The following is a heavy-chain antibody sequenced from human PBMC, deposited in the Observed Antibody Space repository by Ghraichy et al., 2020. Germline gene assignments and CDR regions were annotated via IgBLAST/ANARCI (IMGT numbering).Heavy chain of an antibody. CDR2: INHSGST. J-gene: IGHJ4*02. Sequence: SETLSLTCAVYGGSFSGYYWSWIRQPPGKGLVWIGEINHSGSTNYNPSLKSRVTISVDTSKNQFSLKLSSVTAADTAVYYCARGLWGIAARRLTTRFDYWGQGTLVTVSS. V-gene: IGHV4-34*01. CDR3: ARGLWGIAARRLTTRFDY. D-gene: IGHD6-6*01. CDR1: GGSFSGYY.